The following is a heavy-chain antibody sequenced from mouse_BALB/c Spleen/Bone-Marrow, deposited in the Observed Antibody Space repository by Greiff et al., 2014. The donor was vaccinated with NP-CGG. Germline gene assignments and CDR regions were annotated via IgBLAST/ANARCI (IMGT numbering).Heavy chain of an antibody. V-gene: IGHV5-6-3*01. CDR1: GFNFSSYG. Sequence: VQLKESGGGLVQPGGSLKLSCAASGFNFSSYGMSWVRQTPDKRLELVATINSNGSSTYYPDSVKGRFTISRDNAKNTLYLQMSSLKSEDTAMYYCARDYEYDYWGQGTTLTVSS. CDR2: INSNGSST. J-gene: IGHJ2*01. CDR3: ARDYEYDY. D-gene: IGHD2-4*01.